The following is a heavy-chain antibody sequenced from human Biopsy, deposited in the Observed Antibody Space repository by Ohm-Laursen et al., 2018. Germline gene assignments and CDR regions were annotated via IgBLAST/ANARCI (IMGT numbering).Heavy chain of an antibody. CDR1: GFTFSSYA. CDR2: ITSSGDTT. J-gene: IGHJ4*02. D-gene: IGHD3-22*01. Sequence: SLRLHCAASGFTFSSYAMSWVRQAPGKGLEWVSAITSSGDTTYYSDSVEGRFTISRDSSKNTLHLQMNSLRAEDTAVYYCAKDQGYYYDRSVYYYFDYWGQGTLVTVSS. V-gene: IGHV3-23*01. CDR3: AKDQGYYYDRSVYYYFDY.